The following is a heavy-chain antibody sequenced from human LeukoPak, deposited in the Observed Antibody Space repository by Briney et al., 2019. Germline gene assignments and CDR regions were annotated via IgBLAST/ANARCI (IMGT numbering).Heavy chain of an antibody. CDR3: VRADSSGYYYLDAFDI. CDR1: GYTFTSYG. D-gene: IGHD3-22*01. V-gene: IGHV1-18*01. Sequence: GASVKVSCKASGYTFTSYGISWVRQAPGQGLEGMGWISAYNGNTNYAQKLQGRVTMTTDTSTSTAYMELRSLRSDDTAVYYCVRADSSGYYYLDAFDIWGQGTMVTVSS. CDR2: ISAYNGNT. J-gene: IGHJ3*02.